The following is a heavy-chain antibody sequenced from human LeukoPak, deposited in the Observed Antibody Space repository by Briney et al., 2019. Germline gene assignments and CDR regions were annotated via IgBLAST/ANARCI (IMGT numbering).Heavy chain of an antibody. CDR2: VSWNSGSI. D-gene: IGHD6-19*01. J-gene: IGHJ5*02. V-gene: IGHV3-9*01. Sequence: GGSLRLSCAASGFTFDDYAMHCVRQAPGQGLEWVSSVSWNSGSIAYADSVKGRFTISRDNAKNSLYLQMNSLRAEDTAVYYCAKEPAPYSSGWYFPDDHWGQGALVTVSS. CDR3: AKEPAPYSSGWYFPDDH. CDR1: GFTFDDYA.